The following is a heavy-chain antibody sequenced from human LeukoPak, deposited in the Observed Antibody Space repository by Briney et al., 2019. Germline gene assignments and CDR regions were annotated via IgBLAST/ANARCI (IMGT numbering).Heavy chain of an antibody. D-gene: IGHD5-24*01. J-gene: IGHJ4*02. V-gene: IGHV1-69*06. CDR1: GYTFTSYG. CDR2: IIPMFGTV. CDR3: ARGGGWADGYSPIDF. Sequence: GASVKVSCKASGYTFTSYGISWVRQAPGQGLEWMGGIIPMFGTVKYAQKFQGRITITADKSTSTVYMELSSLTSDDTALYYCARGGGWADGYSPIDFWGQGTLVSVSS.